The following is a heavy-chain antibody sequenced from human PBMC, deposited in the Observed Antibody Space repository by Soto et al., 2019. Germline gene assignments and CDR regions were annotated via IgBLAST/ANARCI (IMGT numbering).Heavy chain of an antibody. CDR1: GFTFSSFA. J-gene: IGHJ4*02. D-gene: IGHD6-19*01. Sequence: PGGSLRLSCAASGFTFSSFAMSWVRQAPGKGLEWVSAISGGGGNTYYADSVKGRFTISRDNSKNTLYLQMNSLRAEDTAVYYCTKPSSGWADSFDYWGQGPLVTVPS. V-gene: IGHV3-23*01. CDR2: ISGGGGNT. CDR3: TKPSSGWADSFDY.